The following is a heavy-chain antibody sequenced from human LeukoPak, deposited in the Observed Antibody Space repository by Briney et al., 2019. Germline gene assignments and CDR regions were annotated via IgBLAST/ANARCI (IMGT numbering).Heavy chain of an antibody. D-gene: IGHD2-15*01. CDR3: ARDFNPGYCSGGGCVYGMDV. CDR2: ISSSSSYI. V-gene: IGHV3-21*01. CDR1: GFTFSDYS. Sequence: GGSLRLSCAASGFTFSDYSMNWVRQAPGKGLEWVSSISSSSSYIYYADSVKGRFAISRDNAKNSLYLQMNSLRAEDTAAYYCARDFNPGYCSGGGCVYGMDVWGQGTTVTVSS. J-gene: IGHJ6*02.